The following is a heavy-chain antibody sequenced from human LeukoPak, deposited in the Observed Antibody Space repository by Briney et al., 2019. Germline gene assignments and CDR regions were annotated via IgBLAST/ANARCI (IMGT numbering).Heavy chain of an antibody. Sequence: ASVKVSCKASGYTFTSYYMHWVRQAPGQGLEWMGIINPSGGSTSYAQKFQGRVTMTRDMSTSTVYMELSSLRSEDTAVYYCARALVGATYFDYWGQGTLVTVSS. CDR1: GYTFTSYY. CDR2: INPSGGST. J-gene: IGHJ4*02. D-gene: IGHD1-26*01. V-gene: IGHV1-46*01. CDR3: ARALVGATYFDY.